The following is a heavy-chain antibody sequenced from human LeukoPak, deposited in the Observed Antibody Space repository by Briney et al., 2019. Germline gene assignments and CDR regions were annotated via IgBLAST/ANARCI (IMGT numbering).Heavy chain of an antibody. CDR1: GFSFTTYW. CDR2: IKQDGTEK. D-gene: IGHD3-10*02. V-gene: IGHV3-7*01. CDR3: AELGITMIGGV. J-gene: IGHJ6*04. Sequence: PGESLRLSCAASGFSFTTYWMGWVRQAPGKGLEWVANIKQDGTEKYYVDSVKGRFTISRDNAKNSLYLQMNSLRAEDTAVYYCAELGITMIGGVWGKGTTVTISS.